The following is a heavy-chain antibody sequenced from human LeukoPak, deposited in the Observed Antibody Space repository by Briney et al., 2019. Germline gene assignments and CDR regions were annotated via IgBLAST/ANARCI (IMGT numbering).Heavy chain of an antibody. D-gene: IGHD2-2*02. Sequence: ASVKVPCKASGYTFTGYYMHWVRQAPGQGLGWMGRINPNSGGTNYAQKFQGRVTMTRDTSISTAYMELSRLRSDDTAVYYCALTAPYCSSTSCYTAAVVDYWGQGTLVTVSS. CDR3: ALTAPYCSSTSCYTAAVVDY. V-gene: IGHV1-2*06. CDR2: INPNSGGT. CDR1: GYTFTGYY. J-gene: IGHJ4*02.